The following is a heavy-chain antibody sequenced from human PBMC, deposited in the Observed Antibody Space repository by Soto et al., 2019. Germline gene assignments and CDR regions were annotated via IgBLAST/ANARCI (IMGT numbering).Heavy chain of an antibody. CDR2: INPGGGRT. V-gene: IGHV1-46*01. CDR3: ARDVSGPGATYVMDV. J-gene: IGHJ6*02. CDR1: GYIFSSHC. D-gene: IGHD2-2*01. Sequence: GASVKVSCKASGYIFSSHCIYWVRQAPGQGLQWIGIINPGGGRTAYAQKFQGRVTLTRGMSTSTVYMELTSLTYDDTAVYYCARDVSGPGATYVMDVWGQGTTVTVSS.